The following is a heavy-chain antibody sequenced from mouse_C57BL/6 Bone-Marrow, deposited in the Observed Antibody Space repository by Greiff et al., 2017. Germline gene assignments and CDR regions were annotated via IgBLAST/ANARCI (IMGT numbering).Heavy chain of an antibody. CDR1: GYSFTGYY. V-gene: IGHV1-42*01. J-gene: IGHJ3*01. Sequence: VQLQQSGPELVKPGASVKISCKASGYSFTGYYMNWVKQSPEKSLEWIGEINPSTGGTTYNQKFKAKATLTVDKSSSTAYMQLKSLTSEDSAVXYCAKRGYYDDDGGAWFAYWGQGTLVTVSA. D-gene: IGHD2-4*01. CDR2: INPSTGGT. CDR3: AKRGYYDDDGGAWFAY.